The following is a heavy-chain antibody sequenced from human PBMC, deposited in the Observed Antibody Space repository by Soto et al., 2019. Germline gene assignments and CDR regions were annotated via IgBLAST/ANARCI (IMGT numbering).Heavy chain of an antibody. CDR1: GYTFTSYY. V-gene: IGHV1-46*01. CDR2: INPSGGST. J-gene: IGHJ4*02. CDR3: ASQGYSYGSTPFDY. Sequence: QVQLVQSGAEVKKPGASVKVSCKASGYTFTSYYMHWVRQAPGQGLEWMGIINPSGGSTSYAQKCQGRVTITRDTSTSTVYMELSSLRSEDTAVYYCASQGYSYGSTPFDYWGQGTLVTVSS. D-gene: IGHD5-18*01.